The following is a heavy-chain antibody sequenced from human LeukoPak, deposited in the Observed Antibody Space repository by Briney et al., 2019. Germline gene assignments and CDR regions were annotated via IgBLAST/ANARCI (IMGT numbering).Heavy chain of an antibody. Sequence: SGPTLVKPTQTLALTFTFSGFSVSTSGVGMGWIRQPPGKPLERLALIYWDDDKRYSPPLKSRLTITKDTSKNQVVLTMTNLDPVDTATYYCAHSDCGVYGDYWGQGTLVTVSS. CDR2: IYWDDDK. V-gene: IGHV2-5*02. CDR1: GFSVSTSGVG. J-gene: IGHJ4*02. D-gene: IGHD4-17*01. CDR3: AHSDCGVYGDY.